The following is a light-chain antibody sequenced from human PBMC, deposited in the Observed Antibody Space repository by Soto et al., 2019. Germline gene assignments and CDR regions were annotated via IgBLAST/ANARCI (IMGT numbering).Light chain of an antibody. CDR1: QSISSY. V-gene: IGKV1-39*01. CDR2: AAS. CDR3: QQSYSTRLT. Sequence: DIQMTQSPSSLSASVGDRVTITCRAGQSISSYLNWYQQKPGKAPKLLIYAASSLQSGVPSRFSGSGSGTDFTLTISSLQPEDFATYYCQQSYSTRLTFGGGTKVEIK. J-gene: IGKJ4*01.